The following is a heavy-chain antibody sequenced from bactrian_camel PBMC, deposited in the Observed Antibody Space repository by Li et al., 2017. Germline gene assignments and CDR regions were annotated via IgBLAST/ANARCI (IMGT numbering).Heavy chain of an antibody. Sequence: HVQLVESGGGLVQPGGSLRLSCLASGFIFSSQRMHWVRQAPGKGLEWVSVIYNDGKTTNYADSVKGRFTISRDNAKNALYLQIDSAKTEDTGVYYCASASTNYWGQGTQVTVS. CDR3: ASASTNY. J-gene: IGHJ4*01. CDR1: GFIFSSQR. CDR2: IYNDGKTT. D-gene: IGHD2*01. V-gene: IGHV3S6*01.